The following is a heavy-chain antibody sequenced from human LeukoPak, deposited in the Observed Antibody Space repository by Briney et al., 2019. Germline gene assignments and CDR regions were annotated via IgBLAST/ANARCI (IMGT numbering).Heavy chain of an antibody. V-gene: IGHV3-9*01. CDR1: GFTFDDYA. Sequence: SGGSLRLSCAASGFTFDDYAMHWVRQAPGKGLEWVSGITHNSAMIGYADSVKGRFTISRDNAKNSLYLQMNSLRAEDTAVYYCARDSELRGQGNLVTVSS. CDR2: ITHNSAMI. J-gene: IGHJ4*02. D-gene: IGHD1-26*01. CDR3: ARDSEL.